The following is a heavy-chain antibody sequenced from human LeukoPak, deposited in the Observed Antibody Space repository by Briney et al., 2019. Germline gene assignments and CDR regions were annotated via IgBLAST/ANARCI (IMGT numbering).Heavy chain of an antibody. V-gene: IGHV4-30-4*08. J-gene: IGHJ4*02. Sequence: SQTLSLTCTVSGGSISSGDYYWSWIRQPPGKGLEWIGYIYYSGSTYYNPSLKSRVTISVDTSKNQFSLKLSSVTAADTAVYYCARQVQDYYDSSGSPYYFDYWGQGTLVTVSS. CDR2: IYYSGST. D-gene: IGHD3-22*01. CDR1: GGSISSGDYY. CDR3: ARQVQDYYDSSGSPYYFDY.